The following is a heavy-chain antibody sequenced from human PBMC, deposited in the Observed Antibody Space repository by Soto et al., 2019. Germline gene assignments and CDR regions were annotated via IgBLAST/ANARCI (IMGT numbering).Heavy chain of an antibody. CDR1: GYTFTTYV. D-gene: IGHD3-22*01. CDR3: ARIGGYGYYFDY. V-gene: IGHV1-18*01. Sequence: ASVKVSCKASGYTFTTYVISWVRQAPGQGLEWMGWISAYNGNTNYAQKLQGRVTVTTDTSTSTAYMELRSLRSDDTAVYYCARIGGYGYYFDYWGQGTLVTVSS. J-gene: IGHJ4*02. CDR2: ISAYNGNT.